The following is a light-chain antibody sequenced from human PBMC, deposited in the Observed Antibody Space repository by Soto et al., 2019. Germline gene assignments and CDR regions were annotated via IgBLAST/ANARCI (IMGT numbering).Light chain of an antibody. V-gene: IGLV2-14*01. J-gene: IGLJ1*01. CDR1: SSDVGGHDY. CDR3: SSYTSSTDYV. CDR2: EAF. Sequence: QSVLTQPASVSGSPGQSITISCTGSSSDVGGHDYVSWYLQHPGKAPKLLIYEAFNRPSGVSDRFSGSKSGSTASLTISGLRAEDEADYYCSSYTSSTDYVFGTGTKLTVL.